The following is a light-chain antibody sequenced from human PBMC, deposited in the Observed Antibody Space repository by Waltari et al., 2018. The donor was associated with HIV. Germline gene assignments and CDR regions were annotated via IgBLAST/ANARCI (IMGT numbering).Light chain of an antibody. CDR3: VLYMGSGLWV. CDR1: SGSVSTSYY. Sequence: QTVVTQEPSFSVSPGGTVTLTCGLSSGSVSTSYYPSWYQQTPGPAPRTLIPSTNTRPSGVPDRFSGSIVGNKAALTITGAQADDESDYYCVLYMGSGLWVFGGGTKLTVL. V-gene: IGLV8-61*01. CDR2: STN. J-gene: IGLJ3*02.